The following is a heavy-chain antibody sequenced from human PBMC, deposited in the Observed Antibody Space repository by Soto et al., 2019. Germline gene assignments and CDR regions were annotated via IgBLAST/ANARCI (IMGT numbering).Heavy chain of an antibody. CDR2: IIPLFRTP. Sequence: QLVQSGAEMKEPGSSVKVSCKTSGGTFSSSAISWLRQAPGQGLEWMGGIIPLFRTPDYAQKFQGRVTIAADASTSTAYMELRSLRSEDTAVYYCARDNDRLQLGGNYYYILDVWGQGTTITVSS. CDR3: ARDNDRLQLGGNYYYILDV. D-gene: IGHD4-4*01. V-gene: IGHV1-69*01. CDR1: GGTFSSSA. J-gene: IGHJ6*02.